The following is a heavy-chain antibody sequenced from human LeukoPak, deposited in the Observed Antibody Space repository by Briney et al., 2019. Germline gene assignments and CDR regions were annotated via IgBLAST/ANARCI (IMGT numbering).Heavy chain of an antibody. J-gene: IGHJ5*02. CDR1: GGYISSYY. CDR2: IYTSGTT. D-gene: IGHD2-21*02. Sequence: SETLSLTCTVSGGYISSYYWRWIGQPAGKGREWIGGIYTSGTTNYNPSLKSRVTMSVDTSKNQFSLRLSSLTAADTAMYYCARHGDLLSPFQTWGQGTLVTVSS. V-gene: IGHV4-4*07. CDR3: ARHGDLLSPFQT.